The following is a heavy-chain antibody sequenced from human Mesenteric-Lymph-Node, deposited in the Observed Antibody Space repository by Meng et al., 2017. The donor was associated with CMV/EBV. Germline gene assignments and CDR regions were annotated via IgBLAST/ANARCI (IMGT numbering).Heavy chain of an antibody. D-gene: IGHD3-10*01. CDR3: ARAGFGSGSEYFDY. CDR1: ADLFSDYY. Sequence: APADLFSDYYIPWVRQAPGQGLEWVGRINPKSGGADFAQKFQGRVTMTRDTSISTVYMKLSRLRSDDTAVYYCARAGFGSGSEYFDYWGQGALVTVSS. CDR2: INPKSGGA. J-gene: IGHJ4*02. V-gene: IGHV1-2*02.